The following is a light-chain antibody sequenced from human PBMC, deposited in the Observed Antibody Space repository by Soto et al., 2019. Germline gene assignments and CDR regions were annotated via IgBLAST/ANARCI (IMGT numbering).Light chain of an antibody. CDR2: AVS. V-gene: IGLV2-14*03. J-gene: IGLJ1*01. CDR3: ISYTDRQSYL. Sequence: QTVLTQPACVSLSPGQSITISCIGTSSDIGSYDHVTLYQQFPGKSPKLIIYAVSDRPSGVSDRFSGSKSGISASLTISGLQTEDEADYYCISYTDRQSYLFGTGTKVTVL. CDR1: SSDIGSYDH.